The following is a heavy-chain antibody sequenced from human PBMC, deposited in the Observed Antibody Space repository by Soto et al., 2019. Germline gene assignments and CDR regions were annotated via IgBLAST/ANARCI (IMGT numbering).Heavy chain of an antibody. D-gene: IGHD6-13*01. CDR2: INPSGGST. CDR1: GYTFTSYY. Sequence: GASVKVSCKASGYTFTSYYMHWVRQAPGQGLEWMGIINPSGGSTSYAQKFQGRVTMTRDTSTSTVYMELSSLRSEDTAVYYCAREGQQQRNYYGMDGWGRGTTVTVSS. CDR3: AREGQQQRNYYGMDG. J-gene: IGHJ6*02. V-gene: IGHV1-46*01.